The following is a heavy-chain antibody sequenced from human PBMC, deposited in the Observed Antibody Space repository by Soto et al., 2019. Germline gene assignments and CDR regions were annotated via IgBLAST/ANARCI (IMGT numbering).Heavy chain of an antibody. V-gene: IGHV3-23*01. D-gene: IGHD2-15*01. Sequence: PGKGLELVSAISGSGGITYYADSVKGRFTISRDNAKNTRYLQMNSLRDEDTAVYFFFQAEDGIRDTVPVSAFLLNRSSDL. CDR2: ISGSGGIT. J-gene: IGHJ2*01. CDR3: FQAEDGIRDTVPVSAFLLNRSSDL.